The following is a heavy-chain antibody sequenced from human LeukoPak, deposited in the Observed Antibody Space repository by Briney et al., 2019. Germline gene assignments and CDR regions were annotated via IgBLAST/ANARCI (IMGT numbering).Heavy chain of an antibody. CDR2: MNQDGSEK. V-gene: IGHV3-7*01. Sequence: GGSLRPSCAASGFTFSSYWMSWVRQAPGKGLEWVANMNQDGSEKYYVDSVKGRFTISRDNSKNTLYLQMNSLRAEDTAVYYCARDSGYGSGSFDYWGQGTLVAVSS. D-gene: IGHD3-10*01. J-gene: IGHJ4*02. CDR3: ARDSGYGSGSFDY. CDR1: GFTFSSYW.